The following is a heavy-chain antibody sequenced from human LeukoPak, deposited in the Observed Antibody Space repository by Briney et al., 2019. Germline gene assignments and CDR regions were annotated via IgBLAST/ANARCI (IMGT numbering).Heavy chain of an antibody. CDR2: ISSSSNYI. D-gene: IGHD3-10*01. Sequence: GGSLRLSCAASGFTVSSTYMSWVRQAPGKGLEWVSSISSSSNYIYYADSLMGRFTISRDNAKNSLFLQMNSLRAEDTAVYYCARVTYYGSGNVEDAFDVWGQGTMVTVSS. CDR3: ARVTYYGSGNVEDAFDV. J-gene: IGHJ3*01. V-gene: IGHV3-21*01. CDR1: GFTVSSTY.